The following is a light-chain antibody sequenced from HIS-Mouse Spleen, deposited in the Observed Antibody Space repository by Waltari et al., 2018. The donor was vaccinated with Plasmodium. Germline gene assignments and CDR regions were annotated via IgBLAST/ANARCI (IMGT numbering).Light chain of an antibody. V-gene: IGKV3-20*01. CDR1: QSVSSSY. Sequence: EIVLTQSPGTLSLSPGSRATLSCRASQSVSSSYLAWYQQKPGQAPRLIIYGASSRATGIPDRFSGSGSGTDFTLTISRLEPEDFAVYYCQQYGSSPYTFGQGTKLEIK. CDR3: QQYGSSPYT. CDR2: GAS. J-gene: IGKJ2*01.